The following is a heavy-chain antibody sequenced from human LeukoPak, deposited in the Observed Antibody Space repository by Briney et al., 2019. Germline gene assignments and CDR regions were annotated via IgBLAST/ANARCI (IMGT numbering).Heavy chain of an antibody. CDR3: TRDINSWDYYFEY. D-gene: IGHD6-13*01. J-gene: IGHJ4*02. CDR1: GYTFTSYY. V-gene: IGHV1-46*01. CDR2: INPSGGST. Sequence: EASVNVSCKASGYTFTSYYMHWVRQAPGQGLEWMGIINPSGGSTSYAQKFQGRVTMTRDTSTSTAYMELRSLGSDDTAVYYCTRDINSWDYYFEYWGQGTVVTASS.